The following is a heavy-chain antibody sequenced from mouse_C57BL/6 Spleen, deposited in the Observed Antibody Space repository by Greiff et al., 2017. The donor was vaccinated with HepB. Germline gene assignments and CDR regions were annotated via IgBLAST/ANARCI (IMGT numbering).Heavy chain of an antibody. J-gene: IGHJ3*01. V-gene: IGHV1-54*01. CDR3: ARSLFAY. D-gene: IGHD6-2*01. CDR1: GYAFTNYL. Sequence: VQLQQSGAELVRPGTSVKVSCKASGYAFTNYLIEWVKQRPGQGLEWIGVINPGSGGTNYNEKFKGKATLTADKSSSTAYMQLSSLTSEDSAVYFCARSLFAYWGQGTLVTVSA. CDR2: INPGSGGT.